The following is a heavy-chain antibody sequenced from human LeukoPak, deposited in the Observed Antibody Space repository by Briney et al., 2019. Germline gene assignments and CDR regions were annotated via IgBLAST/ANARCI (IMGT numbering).Heavy chain of an antibody. J-gene: IGHJ4*02. Sequence: PSETLSLTSTVSGGSVSSGSYYWSWIRQPPGKGLEWIGYIYYSGSTNYNPSLKSRVTISVDTSKNQFSLKLSSVTAADTAVYYCAREVPSGWSLRGYYFDYWGQGTLVTVSS. D-gene: IGHD6-19*01. CDR3: AREVPSGWSLRGYYFDY. CDR1: GGSVSSGSYY. V-gene: IGHV4-61*01. CDR2: IYYSGST.